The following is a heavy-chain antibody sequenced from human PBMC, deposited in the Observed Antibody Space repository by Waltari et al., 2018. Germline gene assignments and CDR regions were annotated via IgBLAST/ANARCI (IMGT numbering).Heavy chain of an antibody. Sequence: VQLVQSGAEVKKPGASVKVSCKASGYTFTGYYMHWVRQAPGQGLEWMGRVDPEDGETIYAEKFQGRVTITADTSTDTAYMELSSLRSEDTAVYYCATGVGDYGIVDYWGQGTLVTVSS. CDR3: ATGVGDYGIVDY. CDR1: GYTFTGYY. V-gene: IGHV1-69-2*01. J-gene: IGHJ4*02. D-gene: IGHD4-17*01. CDR2: VDPEDGET.